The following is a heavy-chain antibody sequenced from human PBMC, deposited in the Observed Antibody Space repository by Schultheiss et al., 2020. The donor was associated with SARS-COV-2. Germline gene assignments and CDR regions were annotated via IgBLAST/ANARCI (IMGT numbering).Heavy chain of an antibody. J-gene: IGHJ6*03. V-gene: IGHV4-59*12. Sequence: GSLRLSCTVSGGSISSYYWSWIRQPPGKGLEWIGYIYYSGSTNYNPSLKSRVTISVDTSKNQFSLNLNSLTAADTAVYYCARGDKVATIFHYYYYMDVWGKGTTVTVSS. CDR3: ARGDKVATIFHYYYYMDV. D-gene: IGHD5-12*01. CDR2: IYYSGST. CDR1: GGSISSYY.